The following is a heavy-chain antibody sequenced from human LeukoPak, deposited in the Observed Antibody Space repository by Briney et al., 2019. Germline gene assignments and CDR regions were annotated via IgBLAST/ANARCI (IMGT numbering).Heavy chain of an antibody. CDR2: ISAYNGNT. CDR3: ARDPYSYGYYPTYYFDY. V-gene: IGHV1-18*01. CDR1: GYTFTSYG. J-gene: IGHJ4*02. D-gene: IGHD5-18*01. Sequence: ASVKVSCKASGYTFTSYGISWVRQAPGQGLEWMGWISAYNGNTNYAQKLQGRVTMTTDTSTSTAYMELRSLRSDDTAVYYCARDPYSYGYYPTYYFDYWGQGTLVTVSS.